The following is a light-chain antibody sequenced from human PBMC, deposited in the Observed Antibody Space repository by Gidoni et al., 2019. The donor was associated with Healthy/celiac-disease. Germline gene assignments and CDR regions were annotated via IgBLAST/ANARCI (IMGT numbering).Light chain of an antibody. CDR3: QQSYSTPPT. V-gene: IGKV1-39*01. CDR1: QSISSY. CDR2: AAS. Sequence: DLQMSQSPSSLSASVGDRVTITCRASQSISSYLNWYQQKPGKAPKLLIYAASSLPSGIPSRFSGSGSGTDFTLTISSLQPEDFATYYCQQSYSTPPTFGGGTKVEIK. J-gene: IGKJ4*01.